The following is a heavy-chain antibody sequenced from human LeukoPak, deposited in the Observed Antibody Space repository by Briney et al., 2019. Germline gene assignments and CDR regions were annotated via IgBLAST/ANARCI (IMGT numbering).Heavy chain of an antibody. CDR2: IWYDGSKK. V-gene: IGHV3-33*08. CDR3: ARDESSSGWFSHDY. D-gene: IGHD6-19*01. CDR1: GFTFSSYA. Sequence: GGSLRLSCAASGFTFSSYAMHWVRQAPGKGLEWVAVIWYDGSKKHYADSVKDRFTISRDNSKNTLYLQMNSLRAEDTAVYYCARDESSSGWFSHDYWGQGTLVTVSS. J-gene: IGHJ4*02.